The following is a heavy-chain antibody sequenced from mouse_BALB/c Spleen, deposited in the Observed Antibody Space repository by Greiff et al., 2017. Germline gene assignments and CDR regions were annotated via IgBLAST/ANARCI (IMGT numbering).Heavy chain of an antibody. CDR1: GFTFSSYT. V-gene: IGHV5-12-2*01. CDR3: ATRWFAY. Sequence: DVHLVESGGGLVQPGGSLKLSCAASGFTFSSYTMSWVRQTPEKRLEWVAYISNGGGSTYYPDTVKGRFTISRDNPKNTLFLQMTSLRSEDTAMYYCATRWFAYWGQGTLVTVSA. J-gene: IGHJ3*01. CDR2: ISNGGGST.